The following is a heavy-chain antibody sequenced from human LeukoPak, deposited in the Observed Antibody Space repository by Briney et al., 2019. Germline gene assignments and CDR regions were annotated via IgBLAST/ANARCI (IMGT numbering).Heavy chain of an antibody. Sequence: SETLSLTCTVSGGSISSYYWSWIRQPPGKGLEWIGYIYYSGSTNYNPSLKSRVTISVDTSKNQFSLKLSSVTAADTAVYYCARAGGVGATRKIYYYYYGMDVWGQGTTVTVSS. CDR2: IYYSGST. CDR1: GGSISSYY. D-gene: IGHD1-26*01. CDR3: ARAGGVGATRKIYYYYYGMDV. J-gene: IGHJ6*02. V-gene: IGHV4-59*08.